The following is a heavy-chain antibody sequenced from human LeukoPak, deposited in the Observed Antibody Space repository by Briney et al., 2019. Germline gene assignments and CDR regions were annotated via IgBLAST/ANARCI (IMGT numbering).Heavy chain of an antibody. J-gene: IGHJ4*02. CDR2: IYHSGST. Sequence: SETLSLTCAVSGGSISSSNWWSWVRQPPGKGPERIGEIYHSGSTNYNPSLKSRVTISVDKSKNQFSLKLSSVTAADTAVYYCARDNDEGATGDYWGQGTLVTVSS. CDR1: GGSISSSNW. D-gene: IGHD1-26*01. CDR3: ARDNDEGATGDY. V-gene: IGHV4-4*02.